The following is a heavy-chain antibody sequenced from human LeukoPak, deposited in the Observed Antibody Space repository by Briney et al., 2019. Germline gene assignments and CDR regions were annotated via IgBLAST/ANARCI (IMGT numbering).Heavy chain of an antibody. V-gene: IGHV3-53*01. D-gene: IGHD4-17*01. CDR2: IYSSGMT. J-gene: IGHJ4*02. CDR1: GFTVSSNY. Sequence: PGGSLRLSCAASGFTVSSNYMSWVRQAPGKGLEWVSVIYSSGMTYYADSVKGRFTISRDNSKNTLYLHMNSLRAEDTAVYYCARDLYGVSHDYWGQGTLVTVPS. CDR3: ARDLYGVSHDY.